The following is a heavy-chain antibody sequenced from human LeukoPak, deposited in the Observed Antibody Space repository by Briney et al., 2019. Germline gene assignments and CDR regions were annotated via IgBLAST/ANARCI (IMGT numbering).Heavy chain of an antibody. V-gene: IGHV4-61*01. CDR3: ARHGTSGTNLNWFDP. CDR2: MSNSGHT. CDR1: GGSVSSGNYY. D-gene: IGHD1-1*01. Sequence: SETLSLTCTVSGGSVSSGNYYWSWIRQPPGKGLEWIGFMSNSGHTDSTPSLKSRVTISVDTSKNQFSLKLNSVTAADTAVYYCARHGTSGTNLNWFDPWGQGTLVTVSS. J-gene: IGHJ5*02.